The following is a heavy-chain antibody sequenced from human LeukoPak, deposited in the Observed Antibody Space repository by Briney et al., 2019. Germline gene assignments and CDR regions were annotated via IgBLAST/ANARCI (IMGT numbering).Heavy chain of an antibody. CDR1: GGSISSYY. CDR3: ATSVVVVAATRWFDP. CDR2: INHSGST. Sequence: SETLSLTCTVSGGSISSYYWSWIRQPPGKGLEWIGEINHSGSTNYNPSLKSRVTISVDTSKNQFSLKLSTVTAADTAVYYCATSVVVVAATRWFDPWGQGTLVTVSS. D-gene: IGHD2-15*01. J-gene: IGHJ5*02. V-gene: IGHV4-34*01.